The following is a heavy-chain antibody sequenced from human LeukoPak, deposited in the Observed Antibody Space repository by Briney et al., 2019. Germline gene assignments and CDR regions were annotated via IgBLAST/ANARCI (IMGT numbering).Heavy chain of an antibody. CDR1: GFTFDDYA. Sequence: GGSLRLSCVASGFTFDDYAMHWVRQAPGKGLEWVSGISWNRVTIGYVDSVKGRFTISRDNAKNSLYLQMNSLRPEDTALYYCAKYYYGSGSKGYFDYWGQGTLVTVSS. D-gene: IGHD3-10*01. J-gene: IGHJ4*02. CDR3: AKYYYGSGSKGYFDY. V-gene: IGHV3-9*01. CDR2: ISWNRVTI.